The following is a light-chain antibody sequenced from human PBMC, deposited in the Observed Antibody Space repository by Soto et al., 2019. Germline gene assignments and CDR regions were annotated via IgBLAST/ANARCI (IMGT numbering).Light chain of an antibody. Sequence: DIVMTQSPDSLAVSLGERATINCKSSQSILYSSNNKNYLAWYQQKPGQPPKLLIYWASTRESGVPDRFSGRGSGTEFTLTISSLQAEDVAVYYCQQYFSTPNTFGQGTKLEIK. CDR1: QSILYSSNNKNY. J-gene: IGKJ2*01. V-gene: IGKV4-1*01. CDR2: WAS. CDR3: QQYFSTPNT.